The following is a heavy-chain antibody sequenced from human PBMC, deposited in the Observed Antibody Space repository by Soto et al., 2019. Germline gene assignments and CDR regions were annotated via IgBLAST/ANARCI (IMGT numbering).Heavy chain of an antibody. Sequence: PGGSLRLSCAASGFTFSGDWMHWVRQGAGKGLVWVSRINMDGSSTNYADSVKGRFTISRDNAKNTLYLQMNSLRVDDTAVYYCARGPRGLYHQDYWGQGALVTLSS. CDR2: INMDGSST. CDR1: GFTFSGDW. CDR3: ARGPRGLYHQDY. J-gene: IGHJ4*02. D-gene: IGHD2-2*01. V-gene: IGHV3-74*01.